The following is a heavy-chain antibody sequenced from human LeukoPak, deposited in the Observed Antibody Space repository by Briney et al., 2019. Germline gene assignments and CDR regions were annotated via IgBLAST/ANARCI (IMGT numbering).Heavy chain of an antibody. V-gene: IGHV3-48*02. Sequence: GGPLRLSCAASGFTFRSYSMNWVRQAPGKGLEWVSYISSTSNTIYYADSVKGRFTISRDNAKNSLYLQMNSLRDEDTAVYYCLRGAGSPDYWGQGTLVTVSS. D-gene: IGHD1-26*01. CDR1: GFTFRSYS. CDR2: ISSTSNTI. J-gene: IGHJ4*02. CDR3: LRGAGSPDY.